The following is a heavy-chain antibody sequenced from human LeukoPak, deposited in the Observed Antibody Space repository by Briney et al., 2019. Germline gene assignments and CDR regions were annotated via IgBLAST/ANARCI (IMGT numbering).Heavy chain of an antibody. CDR3: ALYYDSSAHDTSDAFDI. CDR1: GGAFSSYA. CDR2: IIPIFGTA. J-gene: IGHJ3*02. V-gene: IGHV1-69*13. Sequence: SVKVSCKASGGAFSSYAISWVRQAPGQGLEWMGGIIPIFGTANYAQKFQGRVTITADESTSTAYMELSSLRSEDTAVYYCALYYDSSAHDTSDAFDIWGQGTMVTVSS. D-gene: IGHD3-22*01.